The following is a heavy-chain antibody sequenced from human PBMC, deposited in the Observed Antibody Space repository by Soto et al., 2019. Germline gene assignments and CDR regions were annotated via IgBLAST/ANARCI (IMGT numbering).Heavy chain of an antibody. CDR3: ASHVSFFDI. D-gene: IGHD2-8*01. J-gene: IGHJ2*01. CDR1: GTSISRGSYS. CDR2: IYHSGST. V-gene: IGHV4-30-2*01. Sequence: TLYLTCAVSGTSISRGSYSWSWIRQPTGKGLEWIGYIYHSGSTYYNPSLKSRITISLDSTKNQSSLNLSSVTAAATATYYCASHVSFFDIWGRGALVTVSS.